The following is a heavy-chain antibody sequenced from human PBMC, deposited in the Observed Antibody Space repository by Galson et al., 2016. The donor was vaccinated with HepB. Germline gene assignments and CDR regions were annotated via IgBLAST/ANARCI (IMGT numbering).Heavy chain of an antibody. Sequence: PALVKPTQTLTLTCTFSGFSLSTSGVGVGWIRQPPGKALEWLALIYWDDEKRYSPSLKSRLTITGDPSKNQVVLTVTNMDPANTATYHCARAYYYDSSGYYLGYFDYWGQGTLVPVSS. CDR3: ARAYYYDSSGYYLGYFDY. J-gene: IGHJ4*02. V-gene: IGHV2-5*02. CDR2: IYWDDEK. D-gene: IGHD3-22*01. CDR1: GFSLSTSGVG.